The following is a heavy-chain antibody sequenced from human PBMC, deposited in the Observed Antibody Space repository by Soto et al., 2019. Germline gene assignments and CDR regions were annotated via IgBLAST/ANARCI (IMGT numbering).Heavy chain of an antibody. Sequence: GGSLRLSCAGSGFTFSLFAMHWVRQAPGKGLEWVTVISYDGRKIYYADSVMGRFTISRDNSKNTVYLQMNNLRTEDTAVYYCDEHLYCGNDCYEAALNTWGHGTVVTVSS. V-gene: IGHV3-30*03. J-gene: IGHJ3*02. CDR2: ISYDGRKI. CDR3: DEHLYCGNDCYEAALNT. CDR1: GFTFSLFA. D-gene: IGHD2-21*02.